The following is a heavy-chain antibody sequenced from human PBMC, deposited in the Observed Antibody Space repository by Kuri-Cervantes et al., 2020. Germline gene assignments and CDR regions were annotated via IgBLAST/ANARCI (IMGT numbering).Heavy chain of an antibody. J-gene: IGHJ3*02. D-gene: IGHD5-18*01. CDR3: ASGYSYGLSNAFDI. CDR1: GFTFSNYA. V-gene: IGHV3-30-3*01. Sequence: GGSLRLSCAASGFTFSNYALHWVRQAPGKGLEWVAVISYDGSNKYYADSVKGRFTISRDNSKNTLFLQMNSLGAEDTAVYYCASGYSYGLSNAFDIWGQGTKVTVSS. CDR2: ISYDGSNK.